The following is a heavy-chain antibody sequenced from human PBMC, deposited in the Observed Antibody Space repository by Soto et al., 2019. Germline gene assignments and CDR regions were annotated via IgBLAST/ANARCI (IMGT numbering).Heavy chain of an antibody. CDR1: GGSFSGYY. J-gene: IGHJ6*03. D-gene: IGHD3-3*01. CDR3: ARAKVTIFGVANRNNYYYYYMDV. Sequence: SETLSLTCAVYGGSFSGYYWSWIRQPPGKGLEWIGEINHSGSTNYNPSLKSRVTISVDTSKNQFSLKLSSVTAADTAVYYCARAKVTIFGVANRNNYYYYYMDVWAKGPRSPSP. CDR2: INHSGST. V-gene: IGHV4-34*01.